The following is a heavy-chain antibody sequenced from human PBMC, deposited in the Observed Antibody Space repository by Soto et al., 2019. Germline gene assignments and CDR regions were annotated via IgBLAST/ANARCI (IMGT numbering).Heavy chain of an antibody. CDR3: ARVGSRGYQLHHIRYFDY. V-gene: IGHV4-34*01. CDR2: INHSGST. CDR1: GGSHIGYH. Sequence: SGTVSNSCAVYGGSHIGYHRICISQPPEKRLEWIGEINHSGSTNYNPSLKSRVTISVDTSKNQFSLKLSSVTAADTAVYYCARVGSRGYQLHHIRYFDYWCQGTLVTVSS. D-gene: IGHD2-2*01. J-gene: IGHJ4*02.